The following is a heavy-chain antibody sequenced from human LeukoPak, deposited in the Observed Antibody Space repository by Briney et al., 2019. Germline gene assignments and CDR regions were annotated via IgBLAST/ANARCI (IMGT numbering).Heavy chain of an antibody. J-gene: IGHJ6*03. CDR2: IYYSGST. CDR3: ARDHNSNRKRDYYYYYMDV. D-gene: IGHD4-11*01. Sequence: PSETLSLTCTVSGGSISSYYWSWIRQPPGKGLEWIGYIYYSGSTNYNPSLKSRVTISVDTSKNQFSLKLSSVTAADTAVYYCARDHNSNRKRDYYYYYMDVWGKGTTVTVSS. CDR1: GGSISSYY. V-gene: IGHV4-59*01.